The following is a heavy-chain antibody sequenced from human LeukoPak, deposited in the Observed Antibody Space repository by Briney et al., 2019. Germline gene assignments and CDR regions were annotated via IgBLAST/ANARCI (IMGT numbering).Heavy chain of an antibody. J-gene: IGHJ3*02. V-gene: IGHV1-18*01. CDR1: GYTFISYG. CDR2: ISAYNGNT. D-gene: IGHD3-10*01. Sequence: ASVKVSCKASGYTFISYGISWVRQAHGQGLEWMGWISAYNGNTNYAQKLQGRVTMTTDTSTSTAYMELRSLRSDDTAVYYCARYVLLWFGEPRAFDIWGQGTMVTVSS. CDR3: ARYVLLWFGEPRAFDI.